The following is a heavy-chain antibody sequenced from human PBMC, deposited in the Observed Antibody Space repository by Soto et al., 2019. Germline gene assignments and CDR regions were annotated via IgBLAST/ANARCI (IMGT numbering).Heavy chain of an antibody. Sequence: GSLRLSCAASGFTFSSYSMNWVRQAPGKGLEWVSYISSSSSTIYYADSVKGRFTISRDNAKNSLYLQMNSLRDEDTAVYYCARDDIVLVPAAIPGFDYWGQGTLVTVSS. D-gene: IGHD2-2*01. CDR1: GFTFSSYS. V-gene: IGHV3-48*02. CDR2: ISSSSSTI. J-gene: IGHJ4*02. CDR3: ARDDIVLVPAAIPGFDY.